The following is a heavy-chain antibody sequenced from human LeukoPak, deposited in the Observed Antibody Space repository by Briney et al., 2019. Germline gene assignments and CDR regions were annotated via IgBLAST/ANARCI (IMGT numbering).Heavy chain of an antibody. V-gene: IGHV4-38-2*02. CDR1: GYSISSGYY. CDR2: SYHSGST. CDR3: ARTNCSSTSCYGMDAFDI. Sequence: SETLSLTCTVSGYSISSGYYWGWIRQPPGKGLEWFGSSYHSGSTYYNPSLKSRVTISVDTSKNQFSLKLSSVTAADTAVYYCARTNCSSTSCYGMDAFDIWGQGTMVTVSS. D-gene: IGHD2-2*01. J-gene: IGHJ3*02.